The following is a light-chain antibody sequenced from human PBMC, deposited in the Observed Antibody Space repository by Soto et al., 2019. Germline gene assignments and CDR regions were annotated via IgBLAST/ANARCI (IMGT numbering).Light chain of an antibody. CDR3: YSFTSGNTLYV. CDR1: TSDVGGYDY. V-gene: IGLV2-14*01. J-gene: IGLJ1*01. CDR2: EVS. Sequence: QSALTQPASVSGSPGQSITISCPGTTSDVGGYDYVSWYQQPPGQAPKLLIHEVSNRPSGVSHRFSGSKSGNTASLSISGLQAEDEAYHYCYSFTSGNTLYVFGTGPKVTVL.